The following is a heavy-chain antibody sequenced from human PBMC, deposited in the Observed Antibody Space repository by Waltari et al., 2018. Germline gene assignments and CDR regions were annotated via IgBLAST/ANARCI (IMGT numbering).Heavy chain of an antibody. D-gene: IGHD1-26*01. CDR3: ARPSSGSHNY. J-gene: IGHJ4*02. CDR1: DFPGGNNY. Sequence: DVQLVESGGGLVQPGGSLRLSCAASDFPGGNNYLSGVRQPPWKGLEWVSLIYSGGDAFYADAGKGRFTSSRDNSKNTLYLQMNSLRAEDTAVYYCARPSSGSHNYWGRGTLVTVSS. CDR2: IYSGGDA. V-gene: IGHV3-66*01.